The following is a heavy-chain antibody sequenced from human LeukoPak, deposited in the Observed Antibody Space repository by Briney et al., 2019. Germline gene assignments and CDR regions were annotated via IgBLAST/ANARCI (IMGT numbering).Heavy chain of an antibody. Sequence: ASVKVSCKASGYTFTSYGISWVRQAPGQGLEWMGWISAYNGNTNYAQKPQGRVTMTTDTSTSTAYMELRSLRSDDTAVYYCARDDGDYVRRYYYYGMGVWGQGTTVTVSS. CDR1: GYTFTSYG. CDR3: ARDDGDYVRRYYYYGMGV. CDR2: ISAYNGNT. J-gene: IGHJ6*02. V-gene: IGHV1-18*01. D-gene: IGHD4-17*01.